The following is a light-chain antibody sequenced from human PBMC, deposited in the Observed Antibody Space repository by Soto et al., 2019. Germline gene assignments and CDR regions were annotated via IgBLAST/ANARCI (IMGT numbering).Light chain of an antibody. Sequence: EVVLTQSPGTLSLSPGERATLSCRATQSVGSNFVAWYQHKPGQAPRLLIDSASSRATGTPDRFRGSGSGTDFTLTINSLDPEDFAVYYCQQYGRSVTFGGGTKVEI. V-gene: IGKV3-20*01. CDR2: SAS. CDR1: QSVGSNF. J-gene: IGKJ4*01. CDR3: QQYGRSVT.